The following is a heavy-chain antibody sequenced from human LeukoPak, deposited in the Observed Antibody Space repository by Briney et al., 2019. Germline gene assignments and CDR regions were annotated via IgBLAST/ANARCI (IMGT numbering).Heavy chain of an antibody. V-gene: IGHV3-66*04. CDR1: GFTVSSNY. Sequence: GGSLRLSCAASGFTVSSNYMSWVRQAPGKGLEWVSVIYSGGSTYYADSVKGRFTISRDNSKNTLYLQMNSLRAEDTAVYYCARLRRSSWYHEYFQHWGQGTLVTLSS. CDR3: ARLRRSSWYHEYFQH. D-gene: IGHD6-13*01. J-gene: IGHJ1*01. CDR2: IYSGGST.